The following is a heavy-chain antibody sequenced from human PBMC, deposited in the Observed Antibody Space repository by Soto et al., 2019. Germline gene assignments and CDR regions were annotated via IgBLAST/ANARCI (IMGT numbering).Heavy chain of an antibody. D-gene: IGHD2-2*01. J-gene: IGHJ5*01. CDR1: GGSISSSY. V-gene: IGHV4-59*01. CDR3: GRYAGYVDS. Sequence: QVQLQESGPGLVKPSETLSLICTVSGGSISSSYWSWIRQPPGRGLEWIGDIYYRGNTNYNPSLESRVTISIDTSKKQFSLKVTSVTAADTAVYYCGRYAGYVDSWGREPWSPSPQ. CDR2: IYYRGNT.